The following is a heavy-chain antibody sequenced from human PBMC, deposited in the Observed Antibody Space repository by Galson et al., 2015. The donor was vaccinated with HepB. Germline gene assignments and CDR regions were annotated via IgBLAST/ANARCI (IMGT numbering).Heavy chain of an antibody. CDR3: ARQGDCSSTSCYARWAADY. Sequence: QSGAEVKKPGESLKISCKGSGYSFTSYWIGWVRQMPGKGLEWMGIIYPGDSDTRYSPSFQGQVTISADKSISTAYLQWSSLKASDTAMYYCARQGDCSSTSCYARWAADYWGQGTLVTVSS. CDR1: GYSFTSYW. CDR2: IYPGDSDT. J-gene: IGHJ4*02. V-gene: IGHV5-51*01. D-gene: IGHD2-2*01.